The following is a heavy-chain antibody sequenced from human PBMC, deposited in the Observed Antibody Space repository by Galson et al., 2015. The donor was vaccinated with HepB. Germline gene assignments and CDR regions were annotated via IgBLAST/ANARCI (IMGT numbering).Heavy chain of an antibody. J-gene: IGHJ4*02. V-gene: IGHV1-18*01. CDR2: IRAYTGNT. CDR1: GYSFISYG. D-gene: IGHD2-8*01. Sequence: SVKVSCKASGYSFISYGIIWVRQAPGQGLEWMGWIRAYTGNTNYAQNLQGRATMTTDTSTSTAYMELRSLRSEDTAVYYCARGCSHGECWGLIDYWGQGTLVTVSS. CDR3: ARGCSHGECWGLIDY.